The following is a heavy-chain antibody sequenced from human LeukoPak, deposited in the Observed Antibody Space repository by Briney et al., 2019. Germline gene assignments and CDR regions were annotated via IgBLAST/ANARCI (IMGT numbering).Heavy chain of an antibody. D-gene: IGHD5-24*01. CDR3: ARRPDGYNFGFRYFDL. CDR1: GGSISSSRYY. CDR2: IDKGGST. J-gene: IGHJ2*01. V-gene: IGHV4-39*01. Sequence: SETLSLTCSVSGGSISSSRYYWGWIRQPPGKGLEWIGSIDKGGSTSYNPSLRSRVTISVDTSKNQFSLRLSSVTAADTAVYYCARRPDGYNFGFRYFDLWGRGTLVTVSS.